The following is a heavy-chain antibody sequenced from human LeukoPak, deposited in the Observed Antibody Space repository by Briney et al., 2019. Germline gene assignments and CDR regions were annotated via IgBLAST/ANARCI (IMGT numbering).Heavy chain of an antibody. Sequence: GGSLRRSCAASGFTFSNCAMDWVRQSPGEGLEWLAYISDSSTSTYYADSVRGRFSISRDNAKNSLYLQMNSLRAEDTAVYYCARDSQDEGPPFYFDYWGQGTLVTVSS. V-gene: IGHV3-48*04. CDR1: GFTFSNCA. CDR2: ISDSSTST. J-gene: IGHJ4*02. CDR3: ARDSQDEGPPFYFDY.